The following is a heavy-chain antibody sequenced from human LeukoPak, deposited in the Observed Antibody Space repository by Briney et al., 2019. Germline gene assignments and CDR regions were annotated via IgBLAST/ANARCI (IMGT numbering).Heavy chain of an antibody. CDR2: INHSGST. D-gene: IGHD3-10*01. J-gene: IGHJ4*02. CDR3: ASGVSGSGR. V-gene: IGHV4-34*01. CDR1: GGSLGGYY. Sequence: SETLSLTCDVYGGSLGGYYWSWIRQPPGKGLEWIGEINHSGSTNYNPSLKSRVTISVDTSKNQFSLKLSSVTAADTAVYYCASGVSGSGRWGQGTLVTVSS.